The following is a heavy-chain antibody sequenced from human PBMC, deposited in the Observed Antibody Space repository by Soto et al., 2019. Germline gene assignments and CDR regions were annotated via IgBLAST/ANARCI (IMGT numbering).Heavy chain of an antibody. CDR1: GGSISSDNDY. CDR3: ARRVTGGGERFDP. Sequence: QVQLQESGPGLVKPSQTLSLTCTVSGGSISSDNDYWTWIRQTPGMGLEWIGYIYYSGSTNYNPSLKSRVAISVDTSRNQFSLRLNSVTVADTAVYYCARRVTGGGERFDPWGQGRLVTVSS. J-gene: IGHJ5*02. V-gene: IGHV4-30-4*01. D-gene: IGHD2-21*02. CDR2: IYYSGST.